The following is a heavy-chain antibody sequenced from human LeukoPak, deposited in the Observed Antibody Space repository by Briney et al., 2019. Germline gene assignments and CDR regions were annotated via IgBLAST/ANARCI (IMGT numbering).Heavy chain of an antibody. V-gene: IGHV4-4*02. CDR1: GGSISSSSW. D-gene: IGHD3-3*01. J-gene: IGHJ4*02. CDR3: ARGDFWSGYYPFDY. CDR2: IYHSGST. Sequence: SGTLSLTCAVSGGSISSSSWWSWVRQPPGKGLEWIGEIYHSGSTNYNPSLKSRVTISVDKSKNQFSLKLSSVTAADTAVYYCARGDFWSGYYPFDYWGQGTLVTVSS.